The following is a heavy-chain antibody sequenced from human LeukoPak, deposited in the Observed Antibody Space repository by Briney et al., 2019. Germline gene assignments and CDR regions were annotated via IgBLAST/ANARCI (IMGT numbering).Heavy chain of an antibody. CDR2: ISGSGGST. J-gene: IGHJ4*02. CDR1: GFTFSSYA. CDR3: AKDKLNYDFWSGVDY. D-gene: IGHD3-3*01. Sequence: GGSLRLSCAASGFTFSSYAMSWVRQAPGKGLEWVSAISGSGGSTYYADSVKGRFTISRDNSKNTLYLQMNSLRAEDTAVYYCAKDKLNYDFWSGVDYWGQGTLVTVSS. V-gene: IGHV3-23*01.